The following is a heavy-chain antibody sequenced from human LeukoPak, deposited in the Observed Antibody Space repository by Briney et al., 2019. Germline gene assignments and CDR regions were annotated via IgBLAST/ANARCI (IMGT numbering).Heavy chain of an antibody. CDR1: GGTFRGYY. J-gene: IGHJ5*02. V-gene: IGHV4-34*01. D-gene: IGHD3-10*01. CDR2: IDHSGST. CDR3: ARGLRFHVGSGNWFDL. Sequence: SETLSLTCAVSGGTFRGYYWSWIRQPPGKGLAWIGEIDHSGSTNYNPSLETRLPLSVDTSKSQVSLNLNSVTAADTAVYYCARGLRFHVGSGNWFDLWGQGTLVTVSS.